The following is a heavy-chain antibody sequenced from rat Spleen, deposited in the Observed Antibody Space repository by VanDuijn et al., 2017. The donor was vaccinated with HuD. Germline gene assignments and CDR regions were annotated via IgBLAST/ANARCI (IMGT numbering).Heavy chain of an antibody. V-gene: IGHV5-43*01. J-gene: IGHJ2*01. CDR2: INTDSSDT. Sequence: EVQLVESGGGLVQPGSSLKVSCVASGFTFSSYVMHWFRQAPENGIEWLAYINTDSSDTHYAETVKGRFTISRDNAKNTVDMQLSSLRSEDTAMYFCSRERGWERFFDYWGQGVMVTVSS. D-gene: IGHD5-1*01. CDR1: GFTFSSYV. CDR3: SRERGWERFFDY.